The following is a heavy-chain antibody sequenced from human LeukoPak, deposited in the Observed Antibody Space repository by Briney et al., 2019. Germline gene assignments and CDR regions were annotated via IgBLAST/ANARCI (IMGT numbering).Heavy chain of an antibody. CDR1: GGSISVSSYY. V-gene: IGHV4-39*07. D-gene: IGHD2-21*01. J-gene: IGHJ4*02. Sequence: SETLSLTCTVSGGSISVSSYYWGWIRQPPGKGLEWIGSIYYSGSTYYSPSLKSRVTISVDTSKNQFSLKLSSVTAADTAVYYCARRVSPKRPFDYWGQGTLVTVSS. CDR3: ARRVSPKRPFDY. CDR2: IYYSGST.